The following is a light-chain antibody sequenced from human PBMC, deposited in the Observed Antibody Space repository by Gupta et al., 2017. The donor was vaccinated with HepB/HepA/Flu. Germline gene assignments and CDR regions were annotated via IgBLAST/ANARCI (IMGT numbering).Light chain of an antibody. Sequence: EIVMTQSPATLSVSPGERATLSCRASQSVSYNLAWYQQKAGQAPRLLIYGASSRATGIPARFSGSGSGTEFTLTITSLQSEDFAVYYCLQYSDRPPWTFGQGTKLEIK. V-gene: IGKV3-15*01. CDR1: QSVSYN. J-gene: IGKJ1*01. CDR2: GAS. CDR3: LQYSDRPPWT.